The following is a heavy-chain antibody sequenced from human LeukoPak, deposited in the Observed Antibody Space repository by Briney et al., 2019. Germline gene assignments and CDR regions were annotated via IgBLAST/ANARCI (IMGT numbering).Heavy chain of an antibody. Sequence: GGSLRLSCAASGFTFSSYAMNWVRQAPGKGLEWVSAIAGSGGGTKYADSVKGRFTISRDNSKNTLYLQMNSLRAEDTAVYYCARVLGYYDSSTYYSPWAFDIWGQGTMVTVSS. V-gene: IGHV3-23*01. CDR2: IAGSGGGT. CDR1: GFTFSSYA. CDR3: ARVLGYYDSSTYYSPWAFDI. D-gene: IGHD3-22*01. J-gene: IGHJ3*02.